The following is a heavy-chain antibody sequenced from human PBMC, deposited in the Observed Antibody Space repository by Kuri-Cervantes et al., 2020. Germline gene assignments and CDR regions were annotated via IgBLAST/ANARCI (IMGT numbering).Heavy chain of an antibody. CDR2: ISYDGSNK. CDR1: GFTFSSFS. Sequence: GGSLRLSCAASGFTFSSFSMNWVRRAPGKGLEWVAVISYDGSNKYYADSVKVRFTISRDNSKNTLYLQMNSLRAEDTAVYYCARDAPYYEAYYFDYWGQGTLVTVSS. V-gene: IGHV3-30*03. J-gene: IGHJ4*02. D-gene: IGHD3-3*01. CDR3: ARDAPYYEAYYFDY.